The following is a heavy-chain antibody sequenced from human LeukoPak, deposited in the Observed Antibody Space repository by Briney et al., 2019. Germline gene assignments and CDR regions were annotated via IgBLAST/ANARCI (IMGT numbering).Heavy chain of an antibody. V-gene: IGHV3-53*01. CDR2: IYSGGST. CDR3: ATGNYYDSSGYPFGFDY. CDR1: GFTVSSNY. D-gene: IGHD3-22*01. Sequence: PGGSPRLSCAASGFTVSSNYMSWVRQAPGKGLEWVSVIYSGGSTYYADSVKGRFTISRDNSKNTLYLQMNSLRAEDTAVYYCATGNYYDSSGYPFGFDYWGQGTLVTVSS. J-gene: IGHJ4*02.